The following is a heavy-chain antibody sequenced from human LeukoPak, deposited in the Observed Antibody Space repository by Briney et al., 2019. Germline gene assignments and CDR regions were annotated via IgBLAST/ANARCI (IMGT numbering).Heavy chain of an antibody. CDR3: AKDPQGRGKRLFDY. CDR2: ISGSGGST. Sequence: GVSLRLSCAASGFTFSSYAMSWVRQAPGKGLEWVSAISGSGGSTYYADSVKGRFTISRDNSKNTLYLQMNSLRAEDTAVYYCAKDPQGRGKRLFDYWGQGTLVTVSS. J-gene: IGHJ4*02. D-gene: IGHD1-1*01. V-gene: IGHV3-23*01. CDR1: GFTFSSYA.